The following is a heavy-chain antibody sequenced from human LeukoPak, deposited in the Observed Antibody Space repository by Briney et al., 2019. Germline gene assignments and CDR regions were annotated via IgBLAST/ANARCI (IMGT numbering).Heavy chain of an antibody. J-gene: IGHJ4*02. V-gene: IGHV1-69*02. D-gene: IGHD3-3*01. Sequence: SVKVSCKASGGTSSSYTIVWVRQAPGQGLELMGRIIPVLRRTHYAQKFQGRVTITADRITSTAYMELSSLRSEDTAAYYCARSESDFFVDYWGQGTLVTVSS. CDR3: ARSESDFFVDY. CDR2: IIPVLRRT. CDR1: GGTSSSYT.